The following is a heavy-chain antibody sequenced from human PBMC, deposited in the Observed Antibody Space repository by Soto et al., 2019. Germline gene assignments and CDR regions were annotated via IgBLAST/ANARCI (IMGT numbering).Heavy chain of an antibody. CDR2: ISGSGGST. J-gene: IGHJ4*02. CDR3: AKGSGVVVISLIR. V-gene: IGHV3-23*01. D-gene: IGHD3-22*01. Sequence: GGSLRLSCAASGFTFDSYAMIWVRQAPGKGLEWVSAISGSGGSTYYADSVKGRFTISRDNSKNTLYLQMNSLRAEDTAVYYCAKGSGVVVISLIRWGQGTLVTVSS. CDR1: GFTFDSYA.